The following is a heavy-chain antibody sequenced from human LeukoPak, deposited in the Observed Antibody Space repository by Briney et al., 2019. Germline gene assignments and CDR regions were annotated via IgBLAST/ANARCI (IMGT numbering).Heavy chain of an antibody. CDR3: ARDEAGATWVNWFDP. CDR1: GGTFSSYA. D-gene: IGHD1-26*01. Sequence: WASVKVSCKASGGTFSSYAISWVRQAPGQGLEWMGRIIPILGIANYAQKFQGRVTITADKSTSTAYMELSSLRSEDTAVYYCARDEAGATWVNWFDPWGQGTLVTVSS. CDR2: IIPILGIA. J-gene: IGHJ5*02. V-gene: IGHV1-69*04.